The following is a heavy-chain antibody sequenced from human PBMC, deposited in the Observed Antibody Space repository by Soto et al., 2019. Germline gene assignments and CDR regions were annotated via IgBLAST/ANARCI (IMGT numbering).Heavy chain of an antibody. CDR1: GDTFNFYS. CDR3: AGSYGSGYRAFDY. CDR2: VNPIVSMS. D-gene: IGHD3-10*01. Sequence: QVQLVQSGAEVKRPGSSVKVSCKASGDTFNFYSINWVRQAPGLGLEWMGRVNPIVSMSNYAQKIQSRVTMTAVKSTSTAYMELSSRRSEDTAIYYCAGSYGSGYRAFDYWGRGALVTVSS. V-gene: IGHV1-69*02. J-gene: IGHJ4*02.